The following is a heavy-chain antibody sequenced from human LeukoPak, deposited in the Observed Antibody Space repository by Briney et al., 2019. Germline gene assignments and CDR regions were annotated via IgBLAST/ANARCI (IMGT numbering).Heavy chain of an antibody. J-gene: IGHJ4*02. V-gene: IGHV1-18*01. CDR3: ARDITPFRHYYDSSGYDY. CDR2: ISAYNGNT. D-gene: IGHD3-22*01. CDR1: GFTFTSYG. Sequence: ASMKVSCKASGFTFTSYGISWVRQAPGQGLEWMGWISAYNGNTNYAQKLQGRVTMTTDTSTSTAYMELRSLRSDDTAVYYCARDITPFRHYYDSSGYDYWGQGTLVTVSS.